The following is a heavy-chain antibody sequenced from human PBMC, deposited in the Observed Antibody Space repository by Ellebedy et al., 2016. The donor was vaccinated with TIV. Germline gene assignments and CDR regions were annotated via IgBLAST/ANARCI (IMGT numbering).Heavy chain of an antibody. D-gene: IGHD1-1*01. J-gene: IGHJ4*02. CDR2: IIPIFGRS. V-gene: IGHV1-69*06. CDR1: GGTFSSYA. CDR3: AKVEGDYYFDY. Sequence: AASVKVSCKASGGTFSSYAINWVRQAPGQGLEWMGGIIPIFGRSNYAQKFQGRVTITADKSTSTAHMELSSLRSEDTAVYYCAKVEGDYYFDYWGLGTLVTVPS.